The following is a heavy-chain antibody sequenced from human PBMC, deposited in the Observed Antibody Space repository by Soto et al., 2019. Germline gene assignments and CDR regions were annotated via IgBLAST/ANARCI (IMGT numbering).Heavy chain of an antibody. CDR3: ARMSYFYDKWYFDL. J-gene: IGHJ2*01. V-gene: IGHV4-30-4*01. Sequence: SETLSLTCTVSGASINNNDYYWSWIRQTPGKGLEWIGYVYYSGTTDYIPSLKSRLSMSIDKSQNQFTPKLNSVTAADTATYYCARMSYFYDKWYFDLWGRGTLVTVSS. CDR2: VYYSGTT. CDR1: GASINNNDYY. D-gene: IGHD3-22*01.